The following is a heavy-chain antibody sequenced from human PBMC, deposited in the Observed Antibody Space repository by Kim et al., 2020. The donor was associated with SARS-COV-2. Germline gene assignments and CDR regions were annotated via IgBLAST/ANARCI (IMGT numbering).Heavy chain of an antibody. J-gene: IGHJ6*02. Sequence: VKGRFTISRDNSKNTLYLQMNSLRAEDTAVYYCARDRGSGSYYYYYGMDVWGQGTTVTVSS. CDR3: ARDRGSGSYYYYYGMDV. V-gene: IGHV3-30*01. D-gene: IGHD3-10*01.